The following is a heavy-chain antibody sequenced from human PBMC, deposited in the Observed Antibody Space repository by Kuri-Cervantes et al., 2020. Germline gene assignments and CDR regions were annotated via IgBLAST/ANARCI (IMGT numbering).Heavy chain of an antibody. V-gene: IGHV3-30*03. J-gene: IGHJ3*02. D-gene: IGHD3-9*01. CDR3: ASLGGNVLRYFDWSSDAFDI. CDR1: GFTFSSYG. Sequence: GESLKISCAASGFTFSSYGMHWVRQAPGKGLEWVAVILYDGSNKYYANSVKGRFTISRDNSKNTLYLQMNSLRAEDTAVYHCASLGGNVLRYFDWSSDAFDIWGQGTMVTVSS. CDR2: ILYDGSNK.